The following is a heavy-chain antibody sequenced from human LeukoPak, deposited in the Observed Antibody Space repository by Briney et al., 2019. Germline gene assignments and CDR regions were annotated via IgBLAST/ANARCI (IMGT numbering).Heavy chain of an antibody. CDR3: AKDLPSYSGYETYGMDV. V-gene: IGHV3-23*01. CDR1: GFTFSSYA. CDR2: IRGSGGGT. D-gene: IGHD5-12*01. Sequence: GGSLRLSCAASGFTFSSYAMCWVRQAPGKGLEWVSAIRGSGGGTYYADSVKGQFTISRDNSENTLYLQMNSLRAEDTAVYYCAKDLPSYSGYETYGMDVWGQGTTVTVSS. J-gene: IGHJ6*02.